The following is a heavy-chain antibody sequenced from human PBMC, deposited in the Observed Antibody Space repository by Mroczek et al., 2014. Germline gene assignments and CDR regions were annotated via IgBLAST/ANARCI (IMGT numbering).Heavy chain of an antibody. Sequence: QVQLVQSGAEVKKPGASVKVSCKASGYTFTGYYMHWVRQAPGQGLEWMGWINPNSGGTNYAQKFQGRVTMTRDTSISTAYMELSRLRSDDTAVYYCATSFWSQDIVATILMFDPWGQGTLVTVSS. D-gene: IGHD5-12*01. CDR3: ATSFWSQDIVATILMFDP. CDR2: INPNSGGT. V-gene: IGHV1-2*02. J-gene: IGHJ5*02. CDR1: GYTFTGYY.